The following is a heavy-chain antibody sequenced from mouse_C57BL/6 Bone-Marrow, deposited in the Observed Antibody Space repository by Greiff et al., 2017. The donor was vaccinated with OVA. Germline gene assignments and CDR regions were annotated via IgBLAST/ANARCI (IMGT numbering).Heavy chain of an antibody. D-gene: IGHD1-1*01. CDR2: IDPANGNT. CDR3: ARGPIYYGSSYGGFDY. J-gene: IGHJ2*01. CDR1: GFNIKNTY. V-gene: IGHV14-3*01. Sequence: EVQLQQSVAELVRPGASVKLSCTASGFNIKNTYMHWVKQRPEQGLEWIGRIDPANGNTKYAPKFQGKATITAATSSNTAYLQLSSLTSEDTAIYYRARGPIYYGSSYGGFDYWGQGTTLTVSS.